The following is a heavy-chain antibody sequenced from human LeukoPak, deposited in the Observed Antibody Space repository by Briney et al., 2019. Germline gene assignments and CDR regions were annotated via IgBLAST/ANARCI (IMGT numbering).Heavy chain of an antibody. CDR2: ISYDGSNK. CDR3: AKASITMIVVVLDY. V-gene: IGHV3-30*18. J-gene: IGHJ4*02. CDR1: GFTFSSYG. D-gene: IGHD3-22*01. Sequence: PGGSLRLSCAASGFTFSSYGMHWVRQAPGKGLEWVAVISYDGSNKYYADSVKGRFTISRDNSKNTLYLQMNSLRAEDTAVYYCAKASITMIVVVLDYWGQGTLVTVSS.